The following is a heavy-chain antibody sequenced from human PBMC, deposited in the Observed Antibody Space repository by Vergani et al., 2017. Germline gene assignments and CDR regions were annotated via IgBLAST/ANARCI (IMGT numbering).Heavy chain of an antibody. D-gene: IGHD3-22*01. Sequence: QVQLVQSGAEVKKPGASVKVSCKASGGTFSSYGITWVRQAPGQGLEWMGRIIPLFGTANYAQRLQGRVTITADESTSTAYMELSSLRSEDTAVYYCTRGWYYDSIAYWAYWGQGTLVTVSS. J-gene: IGHJ4*02. CDR1: GGTFSSYG. V-gene: IGHV1-69*18. CDR3: TRGWYYDSIAYWAY. CDR2: IIPLFGTA.